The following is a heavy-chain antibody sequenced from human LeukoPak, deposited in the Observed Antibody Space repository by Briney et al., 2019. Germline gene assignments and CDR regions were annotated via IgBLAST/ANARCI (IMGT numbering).Heavy chain of an antibody. J-gene: IGHJ4*02. D-gene: IGHD3-22*01. Sequence: GGSLRLPCAASGFTFSSYGMHWVRQAPGKGLEWVAFIRYEGSNKYYADSVKGLFTISRDNSKNTLYLQMNSLRAEDTAVYYCAKCPGYYYDSSGYFGLDYWGQGTLVTVSS. CDR3: AKCPGYYYDSSGYFGLDY. CDR2: IRYEGSNK. CDR1: GFTFSSYG. V-gene: IGHV3-30*02.